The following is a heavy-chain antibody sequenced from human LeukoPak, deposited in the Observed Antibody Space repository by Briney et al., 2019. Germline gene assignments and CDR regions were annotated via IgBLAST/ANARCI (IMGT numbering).Heavy chain of an antibody. Sequence: GGSLRLSCAASGFTFSSYSMNWVRQAPGKGLEWVSSISSSSSYIYYADSVKGRFTISRDNAKDSLYLQMNSLRAEDTAVYYCARYIAAAGLDYWGQGTLVTVSS. D-gene: IGHD6-13*01. V-gene: IGHV3-21*01. CDR2: ISSSSSYI. CDR1: GFTFSSYS. CDR3: ARYIAAAGLDY. J-gene: IGHJ4*02.